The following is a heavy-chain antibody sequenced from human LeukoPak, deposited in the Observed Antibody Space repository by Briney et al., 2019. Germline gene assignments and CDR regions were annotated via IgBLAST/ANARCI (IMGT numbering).Heavy chain of an antibody. V-gene: IGHV3-48*04. CDR1: GFRFSGYS. J-gene: IGHJ4*02. CDR3: ATSIGVAVAFDF. D-gene: IGHD6-19*01. Sequence: GGSLRLSCAASGFRFSGYSMNWVRQAPGKGLEWVSYISHTGSTMSYADSVKGRFTISRDNARNSLHLQMNSLKAEDTAIYYCATSIGVAVAFDFWGQGTLVTVSS. CDR2: ISHTGSTM.